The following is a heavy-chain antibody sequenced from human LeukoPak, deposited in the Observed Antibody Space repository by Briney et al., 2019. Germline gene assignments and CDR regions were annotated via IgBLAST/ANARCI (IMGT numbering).Heavy chain of an antibody. Sequence: PSETLSLTCTVSGGSISSYYWSWIRQPPGKGLEWIGYVYYTGSTNYNPSLKSRVSISVDTSNNHFSLKLASVTAADTSVFYCARLVGVTDYFDYWGQGTLVTVSS. J-gene: IGHJ4*02. CDR3: ARLVGVTDYFDY. CDR1: GGSISSYY. D-gene: IGHD1-26*01. CDR2: VYYTGST. V-gene: IGHV4-59*08.